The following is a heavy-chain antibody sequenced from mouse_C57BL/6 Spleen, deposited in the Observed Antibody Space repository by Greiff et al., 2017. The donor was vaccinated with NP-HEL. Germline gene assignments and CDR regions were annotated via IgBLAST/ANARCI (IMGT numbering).Heavy chain of an antibody. J-gene: IGHJ2*01. Sequence: VQLQQSGAELVRPGASVKLSCKASGYTFTDYYINWVKQRPGQGLEWIARIYPGSGNTYYNEKFKGKATLTAEKSSSTAYMQLSSLTSEDSAVYFCARWEPYYFDYWGQGTTLTVSS. CDR3: ARWEPYYFDY. V-gene: IGHV1-76*01. CDR1: GYTFTDYY. D-gene: IGHD4-1*01. CDR2: IYPGSGNT.